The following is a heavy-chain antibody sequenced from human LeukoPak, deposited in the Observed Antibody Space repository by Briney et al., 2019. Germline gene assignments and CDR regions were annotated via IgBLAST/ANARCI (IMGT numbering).Heavy chain of an antibody. V-gene: IGHV3-21*01. CDR3: SREIYCTSTTCNWFDP. CDR2: ISSCSVYI. Sequence: GGSLRLFCAASGFTFSSYSMSWVRQAPGKGREWHSSISSCSVYIFYADSAKGRFTTTKENAKNSLYLHMNSLRAEGTAVYYCSREIYCTSTTCNWFDPWGQGTLVTVSS. CDR1: GFTFSSYS. D-gene: IGHD2-2*01. J-gene: IGHJ5*02.